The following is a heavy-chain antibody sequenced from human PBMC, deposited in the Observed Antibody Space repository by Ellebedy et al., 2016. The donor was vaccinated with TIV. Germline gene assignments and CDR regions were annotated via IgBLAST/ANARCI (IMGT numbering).Heavy chain of an antibody. CDR2: VNHSGGT. V-gene: IGHV4-34*01. Sequence: SETLSLTXAVHGGSFSDYCWTWIRQSPGKGLEWIAEVNHSGGTNSNPSLKSRATISRDTSKNQISLKLSSVTAADTAVYYCARGRQLGPDVYDPSGYFPFYFDHWGQGTLVTVSS. D-gene: IGHD3-22*01. CDR3: ARGRQLGPDVYDPSGYFPFYFDH. CDR1: GGSFSDYC. J-gene: IGHJ4*02.